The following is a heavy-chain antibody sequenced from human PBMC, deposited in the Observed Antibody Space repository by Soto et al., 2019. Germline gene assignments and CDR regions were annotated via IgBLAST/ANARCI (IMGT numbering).Heavy chain of an antibody. CDR3: ARGEGYCSGGSCYRWFDP. J-gene: IGHJ5*02. Sequence: QVQLQESGPGLVKPSETLSLTCTVSGGSISSYYWSWIRQPAGKGLEWIGRIYTSGSTNYNPSLKSRVTMSVDTSKNQFSLKLSSVTAADTAVYYCARGEGYCSGGSCYRWFDPWGRGTLVTVSS. V-gene: IGHV4-4*07. CDR2: IYTSGST. D-gene: IGHD2-15*01. CDR1: GGSISSYY.